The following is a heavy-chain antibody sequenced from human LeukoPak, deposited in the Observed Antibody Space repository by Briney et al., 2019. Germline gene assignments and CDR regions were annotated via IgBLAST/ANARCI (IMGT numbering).Heavy chain of an antibody. CDR3: ARDDYGDYYFDY. J-gene: IGHJ4*02. D-gene: IGHD4-17*01. Sequence: GGSLRLSCAASGFTFSSYGMHWVRQAPGKGLEWVAVIWYDGSNKYYADSVKGRFTISRDNSKNTLYLQMNSLRAEDTAVYYCARDDYGDYYFDYWGQGTLVTVSS. CDR1: GFTFSSYG. CDR2: IWYDGSNK. V-gene: IGHV3-33*01.